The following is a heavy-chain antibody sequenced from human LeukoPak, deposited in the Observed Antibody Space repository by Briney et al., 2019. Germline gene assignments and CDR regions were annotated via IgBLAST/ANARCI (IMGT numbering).Heavy chain of an antibody. CDR1: GGSISSGSYY. J-gene: IGHJ6*03. CDR2: IYTSGST. V-gene: IGHV4-61*02. CDR3: AREGLVVVAATRYYYYYYYMAV. D-gene: IGHD2-15*01. Sequence: PSETLSLTCTVSGGSISSGSYYWSWIRQPAGKGLEWIGRIYTSGSTNYNPSLKSRVTMSVDTSKNQFSLKLSSVTAADTAVYYCAREGLVVVAATRYYYYYYYMAVWGKGTTVTISS.